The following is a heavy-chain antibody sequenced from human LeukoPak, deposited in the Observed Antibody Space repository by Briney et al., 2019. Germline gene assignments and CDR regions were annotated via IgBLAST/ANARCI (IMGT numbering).Heavy chain of an antibody. Sequence: SVNVSCKASGGTFSNYAISWVRQAPGQGLEWMGGIIPLFGTPNYAQKFQGRVTITADKSTSTAYMELSSLRSEDTAVYYCARGWLAETTVVTPYNYWGQGTLVTVSS. CDR3: ARGWLAETTVVTPYNY. V-gene: IGHV1-69*06. D-gene: IGHD4-23*01. CDR2: IIPLFGTP. J-gene: IGHJ4*02. CDR1: GGTFSNYA.